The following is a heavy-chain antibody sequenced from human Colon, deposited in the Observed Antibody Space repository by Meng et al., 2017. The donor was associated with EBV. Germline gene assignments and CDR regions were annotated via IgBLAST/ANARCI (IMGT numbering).Heavy chain of an antibody. CDR1: GDSVATGRYY. J-gene: IGHJ5*02. CDR2: IYYIGGT. CDR3: ARVSGRSFDP. D-gene: IGHD3-10*01. V-gene: IGHV4-61*01. Sequence: LPEPALGLLTPSATLSLTCTVSGDSVATGRYYWSWIRQPPGKGLEWIAYIYYIGGTNYNPSLKSRLTISLDTSKNQFSLSLRSVTAADTAVYYCARVSGRSFDPWGQGTLVTVSS.